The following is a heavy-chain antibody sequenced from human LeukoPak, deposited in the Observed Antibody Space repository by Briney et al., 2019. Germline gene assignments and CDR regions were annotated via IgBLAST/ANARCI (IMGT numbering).Heavy chain of an antibody. Sequence: SETLSLTCTVSGGSISSSNYYWGWIRQPPGKGLEWIGSIYYSGSTYYSPSLKSRVTISVDTSKNQFSLKLSSVTAADTAVYYCARDSSMAARPNAFDIWGQGTMVTVSS. D-gene: IGHD6-6*01. J-gene: IGHJ3*02. CDR2: IYYSGST. V-gene: IGHV4-39*07. CDR1: GGSISSSNYY. CDR3: ARDSSMAARPNAFDI.